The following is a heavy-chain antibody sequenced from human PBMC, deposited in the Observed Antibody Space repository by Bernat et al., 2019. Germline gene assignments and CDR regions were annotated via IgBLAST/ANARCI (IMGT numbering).Heavy chain of an antibody. J-gene: IGHJ4*02. CDR2: ISGSGVST. CDR3: AKGSTAAVGLFDY. D-gene: IGHD6-13*01. Sequence: EVQLVESGGDLVQPGGSLRLSCAASGFTFSTYAMSWVRQAPGKVLEWVSTISGSGVSTYYAGSVKGRFTISRDNSKNTLYLQMNSLRAEDTALYYCAKGSTAAVGLFDYWGQGTLVTVSS. V-gene: IGHV3-23*04. CDR1: GFTFSTYA.